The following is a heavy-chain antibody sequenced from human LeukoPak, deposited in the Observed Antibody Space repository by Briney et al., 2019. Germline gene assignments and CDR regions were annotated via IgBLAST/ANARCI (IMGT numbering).Heavy chain of an antibody. D-gene: IGHD3-10*01. V-gene: IGHV4-4*07. Sequence: PSETLSLTCTVSGDSISNYYWSWLRQPAGKGLEWIGRIYTSGSTNYNPSLKSRVTMSVDTSKNQFSLKLSSVTAADTAVYYYARVSLVRGAPDYYFDYWGQGTLVTVSS. CDR3: ARVSLVRGAPDYYFDY. J-gene: IGHJ4*02. CDR2: IYTSGST. CDR1: GDSISNYY.